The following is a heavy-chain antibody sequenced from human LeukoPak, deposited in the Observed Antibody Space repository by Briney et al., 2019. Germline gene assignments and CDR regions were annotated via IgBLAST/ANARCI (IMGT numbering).Heavy chain of an antibody. CDR3: AKDIRPVAGTSYFDY. V-gene: IGHV3-9*01. J-gene: IGHJ4*02. Sequence: GRSLRLSCAASGFTFDDYAMHWVRQAPGKGLEWVSGISWNSGSIGYADSVKGRFTISRDNAKNSLYLQMNSLRAEDTALYYSAKDIRPVAGTSYFDYWGQGTLVTVSS. CDR1: GFTFDDYA. D-gene: IGHD6-19*01. CDR2: ISWNSGSI.